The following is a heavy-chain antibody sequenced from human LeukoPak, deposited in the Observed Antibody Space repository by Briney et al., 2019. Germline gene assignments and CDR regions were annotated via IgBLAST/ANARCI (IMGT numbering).Heavy chain of an antibody. CDR1: GGSFSGYY. V-gene: IGHV4-34*01. Sequence: SETLSLTCAVYGGSFSGYYWSWIRQPPGKGLEWIGEINHSGSTNYNPSLKSRVTISVDTSKNQFSLKLSSVTAADTAVYYCGRHAQKRQWEILNPTFDYWGQGTLVTVSS. J-gene: IGHJ4*02. CDR2: INHSGST. CDR3: GRHAQKRQWEILNPTFDY. D-gene: IGHD1-26*01.